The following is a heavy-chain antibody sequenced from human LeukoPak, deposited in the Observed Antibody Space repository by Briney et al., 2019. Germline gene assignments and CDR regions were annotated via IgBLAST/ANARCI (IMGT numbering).Heavy chain of an antibody. CDR3: ARAPDVYGDYESSSFDY. D-gene: IGHD4-17*01. CDR1: GGSISSGGYY. J-gene: IGHJ4*02. CDR2: IYYSGST. V-gene: IGHV4-31*03. Sequence: SQTLSLTCTVSGGSISSGGYYWSWIRQHPGKGLEWIGYIYYSGSTYYNPSLKSRVTISVDTSKNQFSLKLSSVTAADTAVYYCARAPDVYGDYESSSFDYWGQGTLVTVSS.